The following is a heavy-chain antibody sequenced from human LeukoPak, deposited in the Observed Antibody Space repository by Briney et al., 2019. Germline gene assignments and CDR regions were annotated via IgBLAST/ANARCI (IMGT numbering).Heavy chain of an antibody. J-gene: IGHJ5*02. V-gene: IGHV4-61*01. Sequence: KPSETLSLTCTVSGGSISSSSYYWSWIRQPPGKGLEWIGYIYYSGSTNYNPSLKSRVTISVDTSKNQFSLKLSSVTAADTAVYYCAREGSHSSGWYGGWFDPWGQGTLVTVSS. CDR1: GGSISSSSYY. CDR3: AREGSHSSGWYGGWFDP. CDR2: IYYSGST. D-gene: IGHD6-19*01.